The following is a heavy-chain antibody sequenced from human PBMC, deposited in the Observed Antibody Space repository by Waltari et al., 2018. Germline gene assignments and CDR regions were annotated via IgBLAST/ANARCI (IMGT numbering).Heavy chain of an antibody. CDR2: INHSGST. CDR3: ARGKGRRGYGSGSWFDP. CDR1: GGSFSGYY. Sequence: QVQLQQWGAGLLKPSETLSLTCAVSGGSFSGYYWSWIRNPPGKGREWIGEINHSGSTNYNPSLKSRVTISVDTSKNQFSLKLSSVTAADTAVYYCARGKGRRGYGSGSWFDPWGQGTLVTVSS. D-gene: IGHD3-10*01. V-gene: IGHV4-34*01. J-gene: IGHJ5*02.